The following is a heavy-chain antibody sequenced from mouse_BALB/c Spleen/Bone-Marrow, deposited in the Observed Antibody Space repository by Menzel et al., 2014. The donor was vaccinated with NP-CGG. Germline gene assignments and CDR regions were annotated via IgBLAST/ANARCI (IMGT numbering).Heavy chain of an antibody. Sequence: EVKVVESGGGLVQPGGSLKLSCAASRFDFSRYWMTWVRQAPGKGLEWIGEIKPDSRTINYSPSLKEKFTISRDNAKSTLYLQMSKVRSEDTALYYCARLGYYGAMAYWGQGTPVTVSS. CDR3: ARLGYYGAMAY. CDR2: IKPDSRTI. D-gene: IGHD1-1*01. V-gene: IGHV4-1*02. CDR1: RFDFSRYW. J-gene: IGHJ4*01.